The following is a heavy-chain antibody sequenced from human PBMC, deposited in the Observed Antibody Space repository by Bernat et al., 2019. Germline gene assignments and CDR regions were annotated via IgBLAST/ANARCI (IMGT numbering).Heavy chain of an antibody. Sequence: EGQLVESGGGLVQPGGSLRLSCAASGFTLSSYWMSWVRQAPGKGLEWVANTKPDGSEKYYVDSVKGRFSISRDNAKNSLYLQMISLRAEDTAVYYCARRSIRPDRPRDAFDIWGQGTMVTVSS. CDR1: GFTLSSYW. CDR3: ARRSIRPDRPRDAFDI. V-gene: IGHV3-7*03. J-gene: IGHJ3*02. CDR2: TKPDGSEK. D-gene: IGHD6-13*01.